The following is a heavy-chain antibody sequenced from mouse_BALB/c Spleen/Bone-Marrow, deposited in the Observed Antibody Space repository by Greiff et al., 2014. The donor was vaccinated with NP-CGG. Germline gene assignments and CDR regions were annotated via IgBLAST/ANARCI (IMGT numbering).Heavy chain of an antibody. J-gene: IGHJ2*01. CDR2: IAPGSGST. D-gene: IGHD1-1*01. V-gene: IGHV1S41*01. CDR3: ARFPFYYGSSFYYFDY. CDR1: GYTFTSYW. Sequence: DLVKPGASVKLSCKASGYTFTSYWINWIKQRPGLGLEWIGRIAPGSGSTYYNEMFKGKATLTVDTSSSTAYIQLSSLSSEDSAVYFCARFPFYYGSSFYYFDYWGQGTTLTVSS.